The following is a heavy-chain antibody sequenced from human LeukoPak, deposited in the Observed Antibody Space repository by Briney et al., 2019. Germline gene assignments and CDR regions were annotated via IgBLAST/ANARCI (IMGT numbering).Heavy chain of an antibody. CDR2: IYYSGST. CDR1: GGSIISYY. Sequence: SETLSLPCTVSGGSIISYYWSWIRQPPGKGLEWIGYIYYSGSTNYNPSLKSRVTISVDTSKNQFSLKLSSVTAADTAVYYCARDHSPYGMDVWGKGTTVTVSS. CDR3: ARDHSPYGMDV. V-gene: IGHV4-59*01. D-gene: IGHD2-21*01. J-gene: IGHJ6*04.